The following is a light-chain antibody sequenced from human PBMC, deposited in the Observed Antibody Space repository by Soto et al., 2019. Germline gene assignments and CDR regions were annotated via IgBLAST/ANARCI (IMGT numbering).Light chain of an antibody. CDR3: QQYHSFST. V-gene: IGKV1-5*01. CDR1: QTISRW. Sequence: DIQMTQSPSTLSTSVGDRVTISCRASQTISRWLAWFQQKPGKVPTLLIYDASSLASGVPSRFSGSGSGTEFTLTISSLQPDDFATYYCQQYHSFSTFGLGTKVEI. CDR2: DAS. J-gene: IGKJ1*01.